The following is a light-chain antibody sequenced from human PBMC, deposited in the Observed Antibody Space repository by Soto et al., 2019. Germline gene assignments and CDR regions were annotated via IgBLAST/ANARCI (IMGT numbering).Light chain of an antibody. J-gene: IGLJ1*01. CDR1: SSDVGGFKY. CDR2: DVS. V-gene: IGLV2-11*01. Sequence: QSVLTQPRSVSGSPGQSVTISCAGTSSDVGGFKYVSWYQQQPGKAPKVLIYDVSQRPSGVPDRFSGSTSGNTASLTISGLQDEEEADYYCCSYGGTDVFGTGTKLTVL. CDR3: CSYGGTDV.